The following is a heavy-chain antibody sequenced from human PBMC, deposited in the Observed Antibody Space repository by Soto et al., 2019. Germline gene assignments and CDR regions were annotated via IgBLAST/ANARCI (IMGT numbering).Heavy chain of an antibody. V-gene: IGHV1-2*02. CDR3: ARERYCSGGSCYRWFDP. J-gene: IGHJ5*02. CDR2: INPNSGGT. CDR1: GYTFTGYY. Sequence: ASVKVSCKASGYTFTGYYMHWVRQAPGQGLEWMGWINPNSGGTNYAQKFQGRVTMTRDTSISTAYMELSRLRSDDTAVYYCARERYCSGGSCYRWFDPWGQGTLVTVSS. D-gene: IGHD2-15*01.